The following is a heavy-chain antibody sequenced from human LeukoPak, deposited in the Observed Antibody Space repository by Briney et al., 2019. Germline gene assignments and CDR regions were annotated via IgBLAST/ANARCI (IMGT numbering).Heavy chain of an antibody. Sequence: GGSLRLSCAAPGFTSSSYSMNWVRQAPGKGLEWVSYIRTAGSTIYYADSVKGRLTISRDDANNSLYLQMNSLRAEDTAVYYCVRGGYCGSTICYSLNAFDIWGQGTTVTVSS. J-gene: IGHJ3*02. V-gene: IGHV3-48*04. D-gene: IGHD2-2*01. CDR1: GFTSSSYS. CDR2: IRTAGSTI. CDR3: VRGGYCGSTICYSLNAFDI.